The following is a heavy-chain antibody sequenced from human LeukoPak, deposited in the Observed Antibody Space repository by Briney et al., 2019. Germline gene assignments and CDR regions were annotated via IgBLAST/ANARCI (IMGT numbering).Heavy chain of an antibody. CDR2: IYYSGST. V-gene: IGHV4-59*08. Sequence: SETLSLTCTVSGGSISSYYWNWIRQPPGRGLEWIGYIYYSGSTNYNPSLKSRVTISVDTSKNQFSLKLSSVTAADTAVYYCAGGTTDNYYYYYGMDVWGQGTTVTVSS. J-gene: IGHJ6*02. CDR1: GGSISSYY. D-gene: IGHD3-16*01. CDR3: AGGTTDNYYYYYGMDV.